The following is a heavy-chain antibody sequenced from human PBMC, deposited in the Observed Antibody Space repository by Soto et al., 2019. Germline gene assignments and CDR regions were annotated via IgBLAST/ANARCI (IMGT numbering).Heavy chain of an antibody. V-gene: IGHV1-69*01. J-gene: IGHJ4*02. D-gene: IGHD2-21*01. CDR2: IMPTVDSA. CDR1: GGTLSDYA. Sequence: QVQLVQSGAEVKTPGSSVKVSCKASGGTLSDYAISWVRQAPGQGLEWMGGIMPTVDSANYAQNFQGRLTISADESTSTANLELSSLRSDDTAVYYCASGTFNDISFDSWGQGRLVTVSS. CDR3: ASGTFNDISFDS.